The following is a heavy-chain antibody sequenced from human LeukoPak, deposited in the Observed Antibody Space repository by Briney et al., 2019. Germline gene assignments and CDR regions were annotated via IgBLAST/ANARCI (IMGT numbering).Heavy chain of an antibody. V-gene: IGHV4-39*01. D-gene: IGHD3-22*01. CDR1: GGSISSYY. CDR2: IYYSGST. J-gene: IGHJ5*02. Sequence: SETLSLTCIVSGGSISSYYWGWIRQPPGKGLEWIGSIYYSGSTYYNPSLKSRVTISVDTSKNQFSLKLSSVTAADTAVYYCAREVVITITNWFDPWGQGTLVTVSS. CDR3: AREVVITITNWFDP.